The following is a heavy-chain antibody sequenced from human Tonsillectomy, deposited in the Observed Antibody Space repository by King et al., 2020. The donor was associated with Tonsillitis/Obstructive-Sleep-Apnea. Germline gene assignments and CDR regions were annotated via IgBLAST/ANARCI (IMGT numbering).Heavy chain of an antibody. Sequence: QLVQSGGGVVQPGGSLRLSCAASGFTFDDYAMHWVRQAPGKGLEWVSLISGDGGSTYYADSVEGRFTISRDNSKNSLYLQMNSLRTEDTALYYCAKDRVGVTIFGVVMDVWGKGTTVTVSS. V-gene: IGHV3-43*02. CDR3: AKDRVGVTIFGVVMDV. D-gene: IGHD3-3*01. J-gene: IGHJ6*04. CDR2: ISGDGGST. CDR1: GFTFDDYA.